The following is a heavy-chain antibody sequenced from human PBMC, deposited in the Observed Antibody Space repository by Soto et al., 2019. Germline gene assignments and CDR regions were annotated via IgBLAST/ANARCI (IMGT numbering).Heavy chain of an antibody. D-gene: IGHD6-13*01. CDR2: INHSGST. CDR3: ARVQQLAEFDY. CDR1: GGSFSGYY. J-gene: IGHJ4*02. Sequence: PSETLSLTCAVYGGSFSGYYWSWIRQPPGKGLEWIGEINHSGSTNYNPSLKSRVTISVDTSKNQFSLKLSSVTAADTAVYYCARVQQLAEFDYWGQGTLVTVSS. V-gene: IGHV4-34*01.